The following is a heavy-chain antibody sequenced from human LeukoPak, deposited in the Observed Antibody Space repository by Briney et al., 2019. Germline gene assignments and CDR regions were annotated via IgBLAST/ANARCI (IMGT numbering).Heavy chain of an antibody. CDR3: AVVPAANYGMDV. J-gene: IGHJ6*02. D-gene: IGHD2-2*01. CDR1: GGSFSGYY. V-gene: IGHV4-34*01. Sequence: SETLSLTCAVYGGSFSGYYWSWTRQPPGKGLEWIGEINHSGSTNYNPSLKSRVTISVDTSKNQFSLKLSSVTAADTAVYYCAVVPAANYGMDVWGQGTTVTVSS. CDR2: INHSGST.